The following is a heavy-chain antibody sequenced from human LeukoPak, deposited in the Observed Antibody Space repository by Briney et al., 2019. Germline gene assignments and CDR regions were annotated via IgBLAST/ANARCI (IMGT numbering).Heavy chain of an antibody. D-gene: IGHD3-10*01. CDR1: GFTVSSNY. V-gene: IGHV3-53*01. Sequence: GGSLRLSCAASGFTVSSNYMSWVRQAPGKGLEWVPVIYSGGYTYYADSVKGRFTISRDNSKNTLYLQMNSLRAEDTAVYYCARCRAFGHFDYWGQGTLVTVSS. CDR3: ARCRAFGHFDY. J-gene: IGHJ4*02. CDR2: IYSGGYT.